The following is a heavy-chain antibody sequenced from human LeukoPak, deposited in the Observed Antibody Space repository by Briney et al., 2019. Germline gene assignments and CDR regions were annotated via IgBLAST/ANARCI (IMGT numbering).Heavy chain of an antibody. CDR3: AKDWWKSAFPTYLDY. CDR1: GFAFNLYG. Sequence: PGGSLRLSCVVSGFAFNLYGMHWVRQAPGKGLEWVTFIRYDGGNKSYADSVKGRFTISRDNSKNTGYLQRNSLRGEDTAVYYCAKDWWKSAFPTYLDYWGQGTLVTVSS. V-gene: IGHV3-30*02. D-gene: IGHD2-15*01. J-gene: IGHJ4*02. CDR2: IRYDGGNK.